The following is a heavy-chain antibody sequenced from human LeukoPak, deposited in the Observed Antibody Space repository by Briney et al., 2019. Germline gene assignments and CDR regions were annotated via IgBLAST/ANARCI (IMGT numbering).Heavy chain of an antibody. D-gene: IGHD6-19*01. Sequence: PSETLSLTCTVSSGSINGYYWSWLRQPPGEGLEWIGYIYYTGSTNYNPSLKSRVTISVDTSKNQFSLKLSSVTAADTAVYYCARDKRVAVAGTYIYYYYMDVWGNGTTVTISS. V-gene: IGHV4-59*12. CDR2: IYYTGST. CDR3: ARDKRVAVAGTYIYYYYMDV. CDR1: SGSINGYY. J-gene: IGHJ6*03.